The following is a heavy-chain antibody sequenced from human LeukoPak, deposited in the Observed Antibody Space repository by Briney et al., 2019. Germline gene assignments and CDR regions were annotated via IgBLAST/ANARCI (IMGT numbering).Heavy chain of an antibody. J-gene: IGHJ4*02. CDR2: VNLQGST. Sequence: SETLSLTCGVPGGSITNTNYWTWVRQPPGKGLEWIGEVNLQGSTNYNPSLMGRVAIAVDTSENHISLQLTSVTAADTAVYYCAREGGPYRPLDYSGQGTLVTVSS. V-gene: IGHV4-4*02. CDR3: AREGGPYRPLDY. CDR1: GGSITNTNY.